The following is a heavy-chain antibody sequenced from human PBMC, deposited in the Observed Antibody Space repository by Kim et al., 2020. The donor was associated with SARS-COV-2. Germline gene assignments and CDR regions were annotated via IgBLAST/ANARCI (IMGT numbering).Heavy chain of an antibody. Sequence: SQTLSLTCAISGDSVSSDSAAWNWIRQSPSRGLEWLGRTYYRSKWYNDYAVSVKSRVTINPDTSKNQFSLQLNSVTPEDTAVYYCARVASSSWYRRYYYGMDVWGQGTTVTVSS. V-gene: IGHV6-1*01. CDR2: TYYRSKWYN. J-gene: IGHJ6*02. CDR1: GDSVSSDSAA. D-gene: IGHD6-13*01. CDR3: ARVASSSWYRRYYYGMDV.